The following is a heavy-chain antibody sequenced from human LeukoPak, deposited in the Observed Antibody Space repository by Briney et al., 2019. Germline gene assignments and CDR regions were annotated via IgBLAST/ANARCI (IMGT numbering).Heavy chain of an antibody. CDR3: ARAHIVGATSGFDY. CDR1: GFTFSSYA. J-gene: IGHJ4*02. V-gene: IGHV3-30*04. Sequence: GGSLRLSCAASGFTFSSYAMHWVRQAPGKGLEWVAVISYDGSNKYYADSVKGRFTISRDNSKNTLYLQMNSLRAEDTAVYYCARAHIVGATSGFDYWGQGTLVTASS. D-gene: IGHD1-26*01. CDR2: ISYDGSNK.